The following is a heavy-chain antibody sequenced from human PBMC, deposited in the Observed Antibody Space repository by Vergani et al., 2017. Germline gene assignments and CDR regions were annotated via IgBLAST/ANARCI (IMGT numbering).Heavy chain of an antibody. J-gene: IGHJ4*02. CDR3: VKDHPVFDE. Sequence: SCVGVFPPGESLRLSCAASGLPFSTYGMHWVRQAPGKGLEWVAFIQKDGIDKFYADSVRVRFTISRDISKNTLYLEMNSLSAEDTSLYHCVKDHPVFDEWGRGTLVSVS. V-gene: IGHV3-30*02. CDR1: GLPFSTYG. CDR2: IQKDGIDK.